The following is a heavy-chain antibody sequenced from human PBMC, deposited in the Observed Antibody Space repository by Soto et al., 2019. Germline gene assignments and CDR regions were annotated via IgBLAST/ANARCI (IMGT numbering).Heavy chain of an antibody. J-gene: IGHJ6*02. Sequence: EVELLESGGGLVKPGGSLRLSCAASGFTFSSYAMTWVRQAPGKGLEWVSTISDIGGSTYYADSVKGRATISRDNSRNTLYLQMDSLRAEDTAVYYCAKYGKSYSSPSVHYYGMDVWGPGTTVIVSS. CDR2: ISDIGGST. CDR1: GFTFSSYA. V-gene: IGHV3-23*01. CDR3: AKYGKSYSSPSVHYYGMDV. D-gene: IGHD6-6*01.